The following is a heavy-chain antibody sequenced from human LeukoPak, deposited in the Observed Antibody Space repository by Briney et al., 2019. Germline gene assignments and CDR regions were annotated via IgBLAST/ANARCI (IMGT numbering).Heavy chain of an antibody. CDR3: ARGGGLDV. Sequence: GGSLRLSCAASGFTFSSYWMTWVRQAPGKGLEWVANIKQDGSKKNYVDSVKGRFTISRDNAKNSLYLQMSNLRAEDTAVYFCARGGGLDVWGQGATVTVSS. J-gene: IGHJ6*02. CDR1: GFTFSSYW. D-gene: IGHD3-16*01. CDR2: IKQDGSKK. V-gene: IGHV3-7*03.